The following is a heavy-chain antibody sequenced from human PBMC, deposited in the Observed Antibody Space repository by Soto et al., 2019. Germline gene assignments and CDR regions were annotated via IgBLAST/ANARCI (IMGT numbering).Heavy chain of an antibody. CDR3: ARDSLGSNWPPPWDY. D-gene: IGHD6-13*01. CDR2: INGDGSST. J-gene: IGHJ4*02. CDR1: GFTFSSYW. Sequence: LRLSCAASGFTFSSYWMHWVRQAPGKGLVWVSRINGDGSSTSYADSVKGRLTISRDNAKNTLYLQMNSLRAEDTAVYYCARDSLGSNWPPPWDYRGQGNLVTVS. V-gene: IGHV3-74*01.